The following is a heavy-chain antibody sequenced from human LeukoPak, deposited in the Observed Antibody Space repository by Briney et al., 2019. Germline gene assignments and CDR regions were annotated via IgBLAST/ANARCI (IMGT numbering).Heavy chain of an antibody. V-gene: IGHV4-59*12. Sequence: SETLSLTCTVSGGSISSYYWSWIRQPPGKGLEWIGYIYYSGSTNYNPSLKSRVTISVDTSKNQFSLKLSSVTAADTAVYYCARIGLSEWAVAGTRDYWGQGTLVTVSS. CDR2: IYYSGST. CDR1: GGSISSYY. J-gene: IGHJ4*02. CDR3: ARIGLSEWAVAGTRDY. D-gene: IGHD6-19*01.